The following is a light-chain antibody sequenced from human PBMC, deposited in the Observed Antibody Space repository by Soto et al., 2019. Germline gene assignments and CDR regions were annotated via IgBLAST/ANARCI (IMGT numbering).Light chain of an antibody. Sequence: DIQMTQSPSSLSASVGDRVTITCQASQDISNYLNWYQQKPGKAPKLLIYYASNLETGGPSRFSGSGSRTDFTFTISSLQPDDIAPYYWQQYDNLPPYTFGQGPKLEIK. CDR3: QQYDNLPPYT. V-gene: IGKV1-33*01. CDR2: YAS. J-gene: IGKJ2*01. CDR1: QDISNY.